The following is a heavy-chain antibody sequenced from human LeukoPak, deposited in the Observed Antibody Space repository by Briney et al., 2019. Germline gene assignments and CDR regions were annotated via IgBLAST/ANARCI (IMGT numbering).Heavy chain of an antibody. CDR2: ISYDGSNK. D-gene: IGHD2-2*01. V-gene: IGHV3-30*04. J-gene: IGHJ4*02. CDR3: ARGGVVPAAPDY. Sequence: PGGSLRLSCAASGFTFSSYAMHWVRQAPGKGLEWVAVISYDGSNKYYADSVKGRFTISRDNSKNTLYLQMNSLRAEDTALYYCARGGVVPAAPDYWGQGTLVTVSS. CDR1: GFTFSSYA.